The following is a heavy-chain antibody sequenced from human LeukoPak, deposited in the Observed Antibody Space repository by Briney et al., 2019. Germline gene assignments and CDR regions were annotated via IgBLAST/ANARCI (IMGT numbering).Heavy chain of an antibody. D-gene: IGHD3-22*01. CDR3: AKDRASYYDSSGYYGY. V-gene: IGHV3-9*01. CDR1: GFTFDDYA. J-gene: IGHJ4*02. CDR2: ISWNGGSI. Sequence: GRSLRLSCAASGFTFDDYAMHWVRQAPGKGLEWVSGISWNGGSIGYADSVKGRFTISRDNAKNSLYLQMNSLRAEDTALYYCAKDRASYYDSSGYYGYWGQGTLVTVSS.